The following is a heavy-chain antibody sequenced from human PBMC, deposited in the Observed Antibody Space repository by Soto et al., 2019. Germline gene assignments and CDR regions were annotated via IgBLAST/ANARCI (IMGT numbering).Heavy chain of an antibody. J-gene: IGHJ6*02. CDR1: GFTFSSYG. D-gene: IGHD2-8*01. V-gene: IGHV3-30*18. CDR3: AKDGAPIGVYAPITPYGMDV. Sequence: AGGSLRLSCAASGFTFSSYGMHWVRQAPGKGLEWVAVISYDGSNKYYADSVKGRFTISRDNSKNTLYLQMNSLRAEDTAVYYCAKDGAPIGVYAPITPYGMDVWGQGTTVTVSS. CDR2: ISYDGSNK.